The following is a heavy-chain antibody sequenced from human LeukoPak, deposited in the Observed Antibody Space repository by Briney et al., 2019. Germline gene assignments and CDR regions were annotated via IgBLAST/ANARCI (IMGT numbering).Heavy chain of an antibody. CDR2: IGTTGDT. J-gene: IGHJ6*03. Sequence: PGGSLRLSCAASGFTFSTYDMLCVRQVTGEGLEWVATIGTTGDTYYAGAVKVRFTISRENGKTSLFLQMNSLRAGDTAAYYCTRDIAGSGTAMDVWGKGTTVTVSS. CDR1: GFTFSTYD. V-gene: IGHV3-13*01. CDR3: TRDIAGSGTAMDV. D-gene: IGHD1-1*01.